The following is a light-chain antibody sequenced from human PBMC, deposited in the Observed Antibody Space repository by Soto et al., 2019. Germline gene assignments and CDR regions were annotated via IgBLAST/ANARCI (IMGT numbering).Light chain of an antibody. V-gene: IGLV2-18*02. J-gene: IGLJ2*01. CDR1: SSDVGSYNR. CDR3: SSYTSSSTFVV. CDR2: EVS. Sequence: QSALTQPPSVSGSPGQSVTISCTGTSSDVGSYNRVSWYQQPPGTAPKLMIYEVSNRPSGVPDRFSGSKSGNTASPTISGLQAEDEADYYCSSYTSSSTFVVFGGGTKLTVL.